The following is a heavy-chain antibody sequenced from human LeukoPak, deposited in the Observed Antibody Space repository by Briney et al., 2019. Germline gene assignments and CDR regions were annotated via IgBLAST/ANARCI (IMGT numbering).Heavy chain of an antibody. CDR1: GFTLSSLW. V-gene: IGHV3-7*04. J-gene: IGHJ4*02. CDR3: ARGYSGYVFFDY. D-gene: IGHD5-12*01. CDR2: LNRNENDK. Sequence: GGSLTLSCAVSGFTLSSLWMIGARHAPGKGVEWGANLNRNENDKQHVVSVKRRFTISRDNAKNSLYLNRHTLSGEDTCVYYCARGYSGYVFFDYWGQGTLVAVSS.